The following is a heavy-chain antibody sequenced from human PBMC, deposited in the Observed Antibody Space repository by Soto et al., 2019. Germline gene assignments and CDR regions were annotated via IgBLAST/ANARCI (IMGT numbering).Heavy chain of an antibody. D-gene: IGHD3-9*01. Sequence: PSETLSLTCTVSGVSVSSGNFCWSWIRQPPGKGLECIGYICYTGSTDYHPSLKSRVTISIDTSKNEFSLQLSSATAADTAVYYCARVLYYDFLTGYSFSYYFDAWGQGALVTVSS. CDR1: GVSVSSGNFC. V-gene: IGHV4-61*01. J-gene: IGHJ4*02. CDR3: ARVLYYDFLTGYSFSYYFDA. CDR2: ICYTGST.